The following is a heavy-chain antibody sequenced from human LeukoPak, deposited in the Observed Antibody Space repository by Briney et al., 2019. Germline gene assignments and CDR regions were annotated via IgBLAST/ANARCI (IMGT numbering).Heavy chain of an antibody. CDR1: GFTFSSYE. Sequence: GGSLRLSCAASGFTFSSYEMNWGRQAPGKGLEGVSYISSSGSTIYYADSVKGRFTISRDNAKNSLYLQMNSLRAEDTAVHYCAELGITMIGGVWGKGTTVTISS. CDR3: AELGITMIGGV. J-gene: IGHJ6*04. D-gene: IGHD3-10*02. V-gene: IGHV3-48*03. CDR2: ISSSGSTI.